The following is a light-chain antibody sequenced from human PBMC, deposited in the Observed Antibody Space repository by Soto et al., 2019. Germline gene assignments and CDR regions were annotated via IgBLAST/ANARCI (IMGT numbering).Light chain of an antibody. CDR2: GVS. CDR1: QSVTSSY. Sequence: DSVLTQSPGTLSLSPGERATLSCRASQSVTSSYLAWYQQKPGQAPRLLIYGVSSRATGIPDRFSGSGSGTDFTLTISRLEPEDFAVYYCQQYDNSVFTFGPGTKVDVK. CDR3: QQYDNSVFT. J-gene: IGKJ3*01. V-gene: IGKV3-20*01.